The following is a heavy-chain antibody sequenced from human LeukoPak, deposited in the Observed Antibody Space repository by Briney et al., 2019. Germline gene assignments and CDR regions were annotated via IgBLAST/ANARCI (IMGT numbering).Heavy chain of an antibody. Sequence: ASAKVSCKASGYTFSGYFLHWVRQAPGRGLEWMGWITPNSGGTNYAQKFQGRVTMTRDTSSNTAYMELSSLTSDDTAVYYCARPLKSGNYGRFDPWGQGTLVTVSS. V-gene: IGHV1-2*02. CDR3: ARPLKSGNYGRFDP. D-gene: IGHD1-26*01. J-gene: IGHJ5*02. CDR2: ITPNSGGT. CDR1: GYTFSGYF.